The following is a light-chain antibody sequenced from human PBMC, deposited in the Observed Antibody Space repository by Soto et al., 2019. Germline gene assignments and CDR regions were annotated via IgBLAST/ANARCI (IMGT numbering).Light chain of an antibody. CDR1: QNIYSN. Sequence: IALTQSPATVSVSPGDRVTLSCWASQNIYSNLGWYQQRPGQAPRLIIYRASARPTGIPARFSGSGSGTEFTLTISRLQSEDFATYYCQQYHNLWSFGRGTKVEIK. V-gene: IGKV3-15*01. CDR3: QQYHNLWS. CDR2: RAS. J-gene: IGKJ1*01.